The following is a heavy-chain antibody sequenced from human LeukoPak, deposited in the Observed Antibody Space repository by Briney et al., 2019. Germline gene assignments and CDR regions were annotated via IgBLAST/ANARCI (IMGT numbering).Heavy chain of an antibody. J-gene: IGHJ4*02. D-gene: IGHD1-1*01. CDR1: GFSFSDYY. V-gene: IGHV3-7*01. CDR3: ANLLENY. Sequence: PGGSLRLSCAASGFSFSDYYMSWIRQAPGKGLEWVANIKEDGSEKYHADSLKGRFTISRDNAKNSLYLQLNSLRAEDTAIYFCANLLENYWGQGTLVTVSS. CDR2: IKEDGSEK.